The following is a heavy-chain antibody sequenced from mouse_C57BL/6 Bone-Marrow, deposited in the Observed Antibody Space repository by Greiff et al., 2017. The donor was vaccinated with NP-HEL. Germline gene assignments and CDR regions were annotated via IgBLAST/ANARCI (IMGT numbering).Heavy chain of an antibody. J-gene: IGHJ2*01. V-gene: IGHV1-64*01. CDR3: ASSTTVVATDYFDY. D-gene: IGHD1-1*01. CDR1: GYTFTSYW. Sequence: QVQLQQPGAELVKPGASVKLSCKASGYTFTSYWMHWVKQRPGQGLEWIGMIHPNSGSTNYNEKFKSKATLTVDKSSSTAYMQLSSLTSEDSAVYYCASSTTVVATDYFDYWGQGTTLTVSS. CDR2: IHPNSGST.